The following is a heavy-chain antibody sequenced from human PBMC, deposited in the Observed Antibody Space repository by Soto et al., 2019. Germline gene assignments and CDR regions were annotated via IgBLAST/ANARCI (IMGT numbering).Heavy chain of an antibody. Sequence: ASVKVSCKASGYTFTSYAMHWVRQAPGQRLEWMGWINAGNGNTKYSQKFQGRVTITRDTSASTAYMELSSLRSEDTAMYYCARAFWSGSAWFDPWGQGTLVTVSS. CDR1: GYTFTSYA. V-gene: IGHV1-3*01. CDR2: INAGNGNT. CDR3: ARAFWSGSAWFDP. D-gene: IGHD3-3*01. J-gene: IGHJ5*02.